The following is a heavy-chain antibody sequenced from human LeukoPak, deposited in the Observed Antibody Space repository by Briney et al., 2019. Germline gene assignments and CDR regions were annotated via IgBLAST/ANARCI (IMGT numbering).Heavy chain of an antibody. CDR3: ARDGSSSWYAGPGIVWYILDY. V-gene: IGHV1-18*01. D-gene: IGHD6-13*01. J-gene: IGHJ4*02. CDR2: ISAYNGNT. CDR1: GYTFTSYG. Sequence: ASVKVSCKASGYTFTSYGISWVRQAPGQGLEWMGWISAYNGNTNYAQKLQGRVTMTTDTSTSTAYMELRSLGSDDTAVYYCARDGSSSWYAGPGIVWYILDYWGQGTLVTVSS.